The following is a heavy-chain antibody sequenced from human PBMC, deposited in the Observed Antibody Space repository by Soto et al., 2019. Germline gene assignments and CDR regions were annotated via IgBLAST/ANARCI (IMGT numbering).Heavy chain of an antibody. J-gene: IGHJ6*02. Sequence: PSETLSLTCTVSGGSISSGGYYWSWIRQHPGKGLEWIGYIYYSGSTYYNPSLKSRVTISVDTSKNQFSLKLSSVTAADTAVFYCARAGGVVPAATYYYYGMDVWGQGTTVTVSS. V-gene: IGHV4-31*03. CDR3: ARAGGVVPAATYYYYGMDV. D-gene: IGHD2-2*01. CDR2: IYYSGST. CDR1: GGSISSGGYY.